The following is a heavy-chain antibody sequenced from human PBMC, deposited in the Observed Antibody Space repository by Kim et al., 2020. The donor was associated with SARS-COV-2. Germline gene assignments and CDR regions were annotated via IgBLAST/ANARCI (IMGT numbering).Heavy chain of an antibody. CDR3: ARSAFDTAMDWFDP. CDR2: ISAYNGNT. J-gene: IGHJ5*02. CDR1: GYTFTSYG. V-gene: IGHV1-18*01. Sequence: ASVKVSCKASGYTFTSYGISWVRQAPGQGLECMGWISAYNGNTNYAQKLQGRVTMTTDTSTSTAYMELRSLRSDDTAVYYCARSAFDTAMDWFDPWGQGTLVTVSS. D-gene: IGHD5-18*01.